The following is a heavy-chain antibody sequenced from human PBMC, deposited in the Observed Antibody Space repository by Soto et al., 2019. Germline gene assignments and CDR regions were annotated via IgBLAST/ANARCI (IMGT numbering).Heavy chain of an antibody. D-gene: IGHD3-10*01. Sequence: QVHLQQWGAGLLKPSETLSLTCAVNGGAFNGYYWTWIRQSPGKGLQWIGEINHSGTVDYNPSLQSRVTFSIDTSKKQFSLTLTSVTAADTAVYFCARAGAALVRGSIGGFDYWGQGTLVTVSS. V-gene: IGHV4-34*01. CDR2: INHSGTV. CDR1: GGAFNGYY. CDR3: ARAGAALVRGSIGGFDY. J-gene: IGHJ4*02.